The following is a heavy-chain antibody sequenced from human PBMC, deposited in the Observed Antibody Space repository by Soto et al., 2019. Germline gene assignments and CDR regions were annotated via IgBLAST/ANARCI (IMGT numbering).Heavy chain of an antibody. CDR3: ARAAGAHFGQRGWYYYYGMDV. CDR1: GGSFSGYY. CDR2: INHSGST. Sequence: SETLSLTCAVYGGSFSGYYWSWIRQPPGKGLEWIGEINHSGSTNYNPSLKSRVTISVDTSKNQFSLKLSSVTAADTAVYYCARAAGAHFGQRGWYYYYGMDVWGQGTTVTVSS. J-gene: IGHJ6*02. D-gene: IGHD1-26*01. V-gene: IGHV4-34*01.